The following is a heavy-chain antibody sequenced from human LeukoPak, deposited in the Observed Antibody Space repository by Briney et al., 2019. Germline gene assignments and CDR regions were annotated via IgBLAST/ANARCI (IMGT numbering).Heavy chain of an antibody. CDR1: GFTFSSYA. J-gene: IGHJ4*02. Sequence: GGSLRLSCAASGFTFSSYAMHWVRQAPGKGLGWVAVISYDGSNKYYADSVKGRFTISRDNSKNTLYLQMNSLRAEDTAVYYCARDLYGGNSFDYWGQGTLVTVSS. D-gene: IGHD4-23*01. CDR2: ISYDGSNK. CDR3: ARDLYGGNSFDY. V-gene: IGHV3-30-3*01.